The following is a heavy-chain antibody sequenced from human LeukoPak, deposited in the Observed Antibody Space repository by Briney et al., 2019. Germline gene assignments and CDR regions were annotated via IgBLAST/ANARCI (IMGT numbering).Heavy chain of an antibody. V-gene: IGHV4-61*08. CDR1: DGSISSGDQY. CDR2: IYNSGTIYYSGST. D-gene: IGHD1-26*01. CDR3: ARPFSGSYSDAFDL. Sequence: SETLSLTCTVSDGSISSGDQYWSWIRQPPGKGLEWIGYIYNSGTIYYSGSTNYNPSLLSRVTISVDTSKNQFSLKLRSVTAADTAVYYCARPFSGSYSDAFDLWGQGTMVTVSS. J-gene: IGHJ3*01.